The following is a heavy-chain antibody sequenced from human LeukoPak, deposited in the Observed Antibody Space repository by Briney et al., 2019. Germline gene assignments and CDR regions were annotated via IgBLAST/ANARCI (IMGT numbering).Heavy chain of an antibody. CDR2: VLLDGST. CDR1: GGSVTSTNR. Sequence: PSETLSLTCGVSGGSVTSTNRWTWVRQPPGRGLEWIGEVLLDGSTNYNPSLKSRLIMSVDLPENHISLKLTSVTAADTAAYYCAGEGGFYRPLDDSGQGRLVTVSS. D-gene: IGHD3-3*01. CDR3: AGEGGFYRPLDD. J-gene: IGHJ4*02. V-gene: IGHV4-4*02.